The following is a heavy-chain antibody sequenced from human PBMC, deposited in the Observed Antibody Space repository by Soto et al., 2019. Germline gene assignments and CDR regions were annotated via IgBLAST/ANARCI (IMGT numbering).Heavy chain of an antibody. J-gene: IGHJ6*02. V-gene: IGHV4-34*01. D-gene: IGHD3-10*01. CDR1: GGSLSGYY. Sequence: SETLSLTCAVYGGSLSGYYWSWIRQPPGKGLEWIGEINHSGSTNYNPSLKSRVTISVDTSKNQFSLKLSSVTAADTAVYYCARARGDYYGSGSYSYYYYYGMDVWGQGTTVTVSS. CDR2: INHSGST. CDR3: ARARGDYYGSGSYSYYYYYGMDV.